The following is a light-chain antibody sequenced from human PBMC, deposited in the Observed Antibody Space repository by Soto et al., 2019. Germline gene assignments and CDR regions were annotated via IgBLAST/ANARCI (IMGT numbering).Light chain of an antibody. CDR3: QHYMCSVT. CDR2: GST. CDR1: QSVDTTL. Sequence: DIVLTQSPGSLSSSAGQRVTLSCRASQSVDTTLFVWYQKKPSQAPRLLIYGSTKQAAVIPDMISGSWSGTDYTLISSRLHTEDFAVYYCQHYMCSVTFGRGTKVEIK. J-gene: IGKJ1*01. V-gene: IGKV3-20*01.